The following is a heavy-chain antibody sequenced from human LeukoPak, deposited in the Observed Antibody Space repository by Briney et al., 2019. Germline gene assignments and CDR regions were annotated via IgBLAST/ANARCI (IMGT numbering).Heavy chain of an antibody. J-gene: IGHJ3*02. CDR3: ARDGGTTSNPSHDTFAI. Sequence: SETLSLTFTVSGGSISSGANYWSCIRQPPGRGLEWIGYISHSESAYYSPSLESRITISVDRSKNQFSLKLKSVTAADTAIYYCARDGGTTSNPSHDTFAIWGQGTMVAVSS. D-gene: IGHD4-11*01. V-gene: IGHV4-30-2*01. CDR1: GGSISSGANY. CDR2: ISHSESA.